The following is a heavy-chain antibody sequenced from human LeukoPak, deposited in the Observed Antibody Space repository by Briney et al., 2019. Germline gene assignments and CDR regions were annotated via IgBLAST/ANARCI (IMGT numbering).Heavy chain of an antibody. CDR3: ANTFYGDYWFDP. Sequence: ASVKVSCKASGYTFTSYGISWVRQAPGQGLEWMRWISAYNGNTNYAQKLQGRVTMTTDTSTSTAYMELRSLRSDDTAVYYCANTFYGDYWFDPWGQGTLVTVSS. CDR1: GYTFTSYG. V-gene: IGHV1-18*01. D-gene: IGHD4-17*01. CDR2: ISAYNGNT. J-gene: IGHJ5*02.